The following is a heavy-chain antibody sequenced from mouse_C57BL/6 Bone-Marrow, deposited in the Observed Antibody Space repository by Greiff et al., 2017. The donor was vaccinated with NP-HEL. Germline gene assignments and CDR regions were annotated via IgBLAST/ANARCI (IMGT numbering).Heavy chain of an antibody. CDR1: GFNIKDDY. D-gene: IGHD3-2*02. V-gene: IGHV14-4*01. CDR3: TTRAQATPFDY. Sequence: VQLKESGAELVRPGASVKLSCTASGFNIKDDYMHWVKQRPEQGLEWIGWIDPENGDTEYASKFQGKATITADTSSNTAYLQLSSLTSEDTAVYYCTTRAQATPFDYWGQGTTLTVSS. CDR2: IDPENGDT. J-gene: IGHJ2*01.